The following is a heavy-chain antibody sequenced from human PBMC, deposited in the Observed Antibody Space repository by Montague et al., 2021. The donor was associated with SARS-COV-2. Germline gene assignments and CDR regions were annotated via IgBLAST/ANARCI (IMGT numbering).Heavy chain of an antibody. Sequence: SETLSLTCAVYGGSFSGYYWSWIRQPPGKGLVWIGEITHSGSTNYNPSLKSRVTISLDTSTNQFSLKLSSVTAADTAVYYCARGRYSSSWYGTKYYFDYWGQGTLVTVSS. V-gene: IGHV4-34*01. CDR3: ARGRYSSSWYGTKYYFDY. CDR1: GGSFSGYY. D-gene: IGHD6-13*01. J-gene: IGHJ4*02. CDR2: ITHSGST.